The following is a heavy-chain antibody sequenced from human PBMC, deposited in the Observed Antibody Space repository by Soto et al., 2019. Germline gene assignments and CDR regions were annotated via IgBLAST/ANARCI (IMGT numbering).Heavy chain of an antibody. CDR1: GGSISSGDYY. V-gene: IGHV4-30-4*01. Sequence: SETLSLTCTVSGGSISSGDYYWSWIRQPPGKGLEWIGYIYYSGSTYYNPSLKSRVTISVDTSKNQFSLKLSSVTAADTAVYYCDREGSVYYDSSGFDYWGQGTLVTVSS. CDR2: IYYSGST. J-gene: IGHJ4*02. D-gene: IGHD3-22*01. CDR3: DREGSVYYDSSGFDY.